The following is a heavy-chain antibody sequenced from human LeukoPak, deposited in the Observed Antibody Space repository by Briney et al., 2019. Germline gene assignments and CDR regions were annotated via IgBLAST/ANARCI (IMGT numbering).Heavy chain of an antibody. D-gene: IGHD3-22*01. V-gene: IGHV4-59*01. J-gene: IGHJ4*02. Sequence: SETLSLTXTVSGGSISRYYWSWIRQPPGKGLEWIGYIYYSGSTNYNPSPKSRVTISVDTSKNQFSLKLSSVTAADTAVYYCVRYYYDSSGYYNFDYWGQGTLVTVSS. CDR3: VRYYYDSSGYYNFDY. CDR2: IYYSGST. CDR1: GGSISRYY.